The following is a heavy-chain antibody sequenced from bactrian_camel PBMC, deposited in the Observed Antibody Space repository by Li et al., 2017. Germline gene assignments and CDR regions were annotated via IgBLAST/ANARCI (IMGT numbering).Heavy chain of an antibody. Sequence: VQLVESGGGSVQAGGSLRLSRVASGYTLPMNMGWFRRPPGQEREGVAAIAGDGRTDYADSVKGRFTISRDGAKNIIELQMHSLKPEDTATYYCAADKSPCSRIPIYWVREDQYKYWGQGTQVTVS. J-gene: IGHJ4*01. CDR2: IAGDGRT. CDR1: GYTLPMN. CDR3: AADKSPCSRIPIYWVREDQYKY. D-gene: IGHD3*01. V-gene: IGHV3S53*01.